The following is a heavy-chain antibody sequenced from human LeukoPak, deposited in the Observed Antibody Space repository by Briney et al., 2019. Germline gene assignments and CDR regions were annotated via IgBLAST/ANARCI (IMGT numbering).Heavy chain of an antibody. CDR2: IYYIGST. D-gene: IGHD3-3*01. CDR3: ARWSADYLNFDY. J-gene: IGHJ4*02. Sequence: PSQTLSLTCTVSGGPISGGDYYWSWIRQPPGKGLEWIGYIYYIGSTYYNPSLKSLVTISVDTSKHQFSLKLSSVTAADTAVYYCARWSADYLNFDYWGQGTLVTVS. V-gene: IGHV4-30-4*01. CDR1: GGPISGGDYY.